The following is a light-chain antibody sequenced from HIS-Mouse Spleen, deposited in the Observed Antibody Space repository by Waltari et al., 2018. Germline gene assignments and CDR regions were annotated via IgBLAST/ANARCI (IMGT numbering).Light chain of an antibody. J-gene: IGLJ3*02. V-gene: IGLV3-21*02. Sequence: SYVLTQPPSVSVAPGQTARITCGGNNIGSKSVHWYQQKPGQAPVLAVYADSDRPSGIPERFSGSNSGNTATRTISRVEAGDEADYYCQVWDSSSDHRVFGGGTKLTVL. CDR2: ADS. CDR3: QVWDSSSDHRV. CDR1: NIGSKS.